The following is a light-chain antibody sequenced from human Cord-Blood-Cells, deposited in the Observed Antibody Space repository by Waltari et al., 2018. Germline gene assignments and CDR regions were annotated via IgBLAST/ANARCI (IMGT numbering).Light chain of an antibody. J-gene: IGLJ1*01. CDR1: ISDVGGYNY. V-gene: IGLV2-8*01. CDR2: EVS. CDR3: SSYAGSFYV. Sequence: QSALTQPPPASGSPGQSATISCTRTISDVGGYNYVSWYQQHPGKAPKLMIYEVSKRPSGVPDRFSGSKSGNTASLTVSGLQAEDEADYYCSSYAGSFYVFGTGTKVTVL.